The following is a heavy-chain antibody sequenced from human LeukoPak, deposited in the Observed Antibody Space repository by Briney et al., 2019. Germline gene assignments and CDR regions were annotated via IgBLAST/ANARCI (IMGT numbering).Heavy chain of an antibody. Sequence: PSETLSLTCAVYGGSFSGYYWSWIRQPPGKGLEWIGEINHSGSTNYNPSLKSRVTISVDTSKNQFSLKLSSVTAADTAVYYCARRVVPAAPFDYWGQGTLVTVSS. CDR3: ARRVVPAAPFDY. CDR1: GGSFSGYY. D-gene: IGHD2-2*01. V-gene: IGHV4-34*01. J-gene: IGHJ4*02. CDR2: INHSGST.